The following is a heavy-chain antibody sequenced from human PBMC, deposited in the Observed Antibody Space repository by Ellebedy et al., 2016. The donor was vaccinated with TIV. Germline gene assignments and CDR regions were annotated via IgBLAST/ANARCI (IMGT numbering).Heavy chain of an antibody. CDR1: GGSIDSYS. V-gene: IGHV4-59*01. J-gene: IGHJ6*02. Sequence: MPSETLSLTCTVSGGSIDSYSWIWIRQPPGKGLEYIGHIYYTGTPNYNPSLKSRVTISRDTSKNHFSLQLTSVTAADTAVYYCATAAGLAAPGVPWGHGMDVWGQGTTVIVSS. CDR3: ATAAGLAAPGVPWGHGMDV. D-gene: IGHD6-13*01. CDR2: IYYTGTP.